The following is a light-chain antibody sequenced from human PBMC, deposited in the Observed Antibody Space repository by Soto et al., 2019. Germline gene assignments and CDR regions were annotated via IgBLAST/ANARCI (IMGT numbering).Light chain of an antibody. CDR3: LQDYSYPYT. J-gene: IGKJ2*01. CDR2: SAS. CDR1: QDIKND. V-gene: IGKV1-6*01. Sequence: AIQMTQSPSSLSASVGDRVTITCRASQDIKNDLGWYQQKPGRAPKLLMYSASTLHTEVPSRFSGSGSGSDFTLTISSLQPEDFATYYCLQDYSYPYTFGQGTKLENK.